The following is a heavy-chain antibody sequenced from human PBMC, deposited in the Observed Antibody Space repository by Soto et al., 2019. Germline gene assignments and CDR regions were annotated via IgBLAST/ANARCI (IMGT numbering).Heavy chain of an antibody. CDR3: ARSYDSSGFDY. V-gene: IGHV4-59*01. D-gene: IGHD3-22*01. CDR2: IYYSGST. Sequence: ASETLSLTCTVSGGSISSYYWSWIRQPPGKGLEWIGYIYYSGSTNYNPSLKSRVTISVDTSKNQFSLKLSSVTAADTAVYYCARSYDSSGFDYWGQGTLVTVSS. CDR1: GGSISSYY. J-gene: IGHJ4*02.